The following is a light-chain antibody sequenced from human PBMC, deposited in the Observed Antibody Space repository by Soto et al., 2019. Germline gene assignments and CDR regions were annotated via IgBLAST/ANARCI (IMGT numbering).Light chain of an antibody. Sequence: EIVLTQSPGTLSLSPGERATLSCRASQSVSKNFLAWYQQKPGQAPMLLISGASNRATGIPDRFSGSGSGTDFSLTIDRLEPEDLAVYFCQQYGSSPQTFGGGTKVAIK. V-gene: IGKV3-20*01. CDR3: QQYGSSPQT. J-gene: IGKJ4*01. CDR2: GAS. CDR1: QSVSKNF.